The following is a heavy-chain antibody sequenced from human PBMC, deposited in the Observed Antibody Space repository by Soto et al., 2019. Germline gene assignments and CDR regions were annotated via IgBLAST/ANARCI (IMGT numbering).Heavy chain of an antibody. D-gene: IGHD6-13*01. CDR1: GYTFTSYG. V-gene: IGHV1-18*04. J-gene: IGHJ5*02. CDR2: ISAYNGNT. Sequence: ASVKVSCKASGYTFTSYGISWVRQAPGQGLEWMGWISAYNGNTNYAQKLQGRVTMTTDISTSTAYMELRSLRSDDTAVYYCARNWAAAGSAPSFDPWGQGTLVTVSS. CDR3: ARNWAAAGSAPSFDP.